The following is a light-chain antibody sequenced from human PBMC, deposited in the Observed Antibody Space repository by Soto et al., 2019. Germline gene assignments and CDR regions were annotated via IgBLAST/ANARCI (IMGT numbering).Light chain of an antibody. CDR2: AAS. J-gene: IGKJ2*01. CDR3: QQFNRYPRT. Sequence: DMQMTQSPSSLSTSVGDRVTITCRASQDIGHYLAWFQQKPGKAPKSLIYAASTLHSGVPSKFSGSGSGTYFTLTISSLQPEDFATYYCQQFNRYPRTFGQGTRLEIK. CDR1: QDIGHY. V-gene: IGKV1-16*02.